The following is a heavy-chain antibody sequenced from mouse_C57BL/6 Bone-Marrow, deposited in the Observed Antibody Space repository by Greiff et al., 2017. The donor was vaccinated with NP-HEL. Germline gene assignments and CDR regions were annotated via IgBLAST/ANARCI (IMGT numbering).Heavy chain of an antibody. CDR3: AKHSMETDGYHWYFDV. D-gene: IGHD2-3*01. CDR2: IWGGGST. V-gene: IGHV2-9*01. Sequence: VMLVESGPGLVAPSQSLSITCTVSGFSLTSYGVDWVRQPPGKGLEWLGVIWGGGSTNYNSALMSRLSISKDNSKSQVFLKMNSLQTDDTAMYYCAKHSMETDGYHWYFDVWGTGTTVTVSS. CDR1: GFSLTSYG. J-gene: IGHJ1*03.